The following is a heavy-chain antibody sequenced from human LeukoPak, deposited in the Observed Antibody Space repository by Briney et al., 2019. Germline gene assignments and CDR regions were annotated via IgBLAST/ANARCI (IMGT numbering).Heavy chain of an antibody. V-gene: IGHV3-21*01. J-gene: IGHJ3*02. CDR2: ISSSSSYI. CDR1: GFTFSSYS. CDR3: ARDLLVTYYDFWSGSNDAFDI. D-gene: IGHD3-3*01. Sequence: GGSLRLSCAASGFTFSSYSMNWVRQAPGKGLEWVSSISSSSSYIYYADSVKGRFTISRDNAKNSLYLQMNSLRAEDTAVYYCARDLLVTYYDFWSGSNDAFDIWGQGTMVTVSS.